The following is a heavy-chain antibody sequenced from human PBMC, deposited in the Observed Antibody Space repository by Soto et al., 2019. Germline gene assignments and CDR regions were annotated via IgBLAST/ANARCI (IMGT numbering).Heavy chain of an antibody. V-gene: IGHV1-69*01. D-gene: IGHD3-10*01. J-gene: IGHJ4*02. CDR1: GGIFSTYA. Sequence: QVQLVQSGAEVKKPGSSVKVSCKASGGIFSTYAISWLRQAPGQGLEWMGGIIPLFGTPNYAQRVQGRVTITADESTSTAYKELSRLRSEDTAVYYCARDRDDYGSGNYYNRIDFWGQGTLVTVSS. CDR2: IIPLFGTP. CDR3: ARDRDDYGSGNYYNRIDF.